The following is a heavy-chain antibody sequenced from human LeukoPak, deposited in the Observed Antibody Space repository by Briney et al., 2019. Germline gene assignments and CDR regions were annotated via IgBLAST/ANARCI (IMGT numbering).Heavy chain of an antibody. J-gene: IGHJ4*02. CDR1: GYAFTGYY. CDR2: INPNSGGT. V-gene: IGHV1-2*04. CDR3: ASRDIVVVPAATPGSVSEY. Sequence: GASVKVSCKASGYAFTGYYMHWVRQAPGQGLEWMGWINPNSGGTNYAQKFQGWVTMTRDTSISTAYMELSRLRSDDTAVYYCASRDIVVVPAATPGSVSEYWGQGTLVTVSS. D-gene: IGHD2-2*01.